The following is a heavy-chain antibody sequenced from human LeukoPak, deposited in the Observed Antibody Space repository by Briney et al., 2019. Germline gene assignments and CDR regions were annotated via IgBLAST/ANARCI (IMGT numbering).Heavy chain of an antibody. V-gene: IGHV3-23*01. D-gene: IGHD5/OR15-5a*01. J-gene: IGHJ6*03. CDR3: ARYSLSSSKYYYYYMDV. Sequence: GGSLRLSCAASGFTFTNYALSWVRQAPGKGLEWVSTVSGSAYSTYYSDSVKGRFTVFRDNSKNTVDLQMNSLRAEDTAVYYCARYSLSSSKYYYYYMDVWGKGTTVTVSS. CDR1: GFTFTNYA. CDR2: VSGSAYST.